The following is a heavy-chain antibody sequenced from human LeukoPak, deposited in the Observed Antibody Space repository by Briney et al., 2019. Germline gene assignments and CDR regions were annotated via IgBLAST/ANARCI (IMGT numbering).Heavy chain of an antibody. CDR1: GFTVSSNY. CDR2: IYSGGST. D-gene: IGHD1-26*01. V-gene: IGHV3-53*01. Sequence: GGSLRLSCAASGFTVSSNYMSWVRQAPGKGVGWVPVIYSGGSTYYADSVKGRFTISRDNSKNTLYLQMNSLRAEDTAVYYCAKSLGATLTPYFDYWGQGTLVTVSS. CDR3: AKSLGATLTPYFDY. J-gene: IGHJ4*02.